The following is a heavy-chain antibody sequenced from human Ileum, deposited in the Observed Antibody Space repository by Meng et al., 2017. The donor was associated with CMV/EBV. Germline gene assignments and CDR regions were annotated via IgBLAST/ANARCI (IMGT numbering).Heavy chain of an antibody. D-gene: IGHD6-19*01. CDR2: INHRETT. V-gene: IGHV4-34*01. CDR1: GGSVSGSY. CDR3: ARGSLAVPRTSLTFDY. J-gene: IGHJ4*02. Sequence: QVQVQQWGAVLLKPAETLSSTCGVYGGSVSGSYWSWIRQPPGKGLEWIGEINHRETTYYNSSLKSRVSIALDTSRNQFSLTLRSVTAADTAVYYCARGSLAVPRTSLTFDYWGQGILVTVSS.